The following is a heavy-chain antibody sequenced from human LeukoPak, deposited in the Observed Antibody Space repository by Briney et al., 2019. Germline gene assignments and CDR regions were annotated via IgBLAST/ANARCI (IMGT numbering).Heavy chain of an antibody. CDR2: ISHSGST. CDR3: ARDDSNGYYFDY. Sequence: SGTLSLTCAVSGGSITSGNWWSWVRQPPGKGLEWIGEISHSGSTHYNPSLKSRVTISVDKSNNQFSLRLSSVTAADTAVYYCARDDSNGYYFDYWGQGTLVTVSS. J-gene: IGHJ4*02. V-gene: IGHV4-4*02. CDR1: GGSITSGNW. D-gene: IGHD3-22*01.